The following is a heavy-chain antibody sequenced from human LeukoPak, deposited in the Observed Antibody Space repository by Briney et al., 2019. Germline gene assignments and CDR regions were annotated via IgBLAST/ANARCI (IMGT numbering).Heavy chain of an antibody. D-gene: IGHD3-9*01. CDR2: IYYSGST. J-gene: IGHJ6*03. CDR1: SGPIPIYY. V-gene: IGHV4-59*12. CDR3: ARGGEYYDLVTGYYIYYYYMDV. Sequence: SDTLSLPCTVSSGPIPIYYWSWIRQPPGKRLEWIGYIYYSGSTSHNPSLKGRVTISVDTSKNQFSLKLSSVTAADRAVDYCARGGEYYDLVTGYYIYYYYMDVWGKGTTVTVSS.